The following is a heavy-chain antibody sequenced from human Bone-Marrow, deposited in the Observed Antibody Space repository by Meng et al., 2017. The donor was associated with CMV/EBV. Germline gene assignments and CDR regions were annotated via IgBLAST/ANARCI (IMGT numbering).Heavy chain of an antibody. V-gene: IGHV1-46*01. CDR2: INPSGGST. Sequence: ASVKVSFKASGYTFTIYYMHWVRQAPGQGLEWMGIINPSGGSTSYAQKFQGRVTMTRDTSTSTAYMELSSLRSEDTAVYYCARDTPLHCSSTSCYTDWFDPWGQGTLVTVPQ. CDR1: GYTFTIYY. J-gene: IGHJ5*02. D-gene: IGHD2-2*02. CDR3: ARDTPLHCSSTSCYTDWFDP.